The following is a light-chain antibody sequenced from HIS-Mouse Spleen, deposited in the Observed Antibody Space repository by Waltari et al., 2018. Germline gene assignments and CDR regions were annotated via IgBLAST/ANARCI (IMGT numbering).Light chain of an antibody. J-gene: IGKJ4*01. CDR3: QQFNSYPYST. Sequence: AIQLTQSPSSLSASVGDRVTSTFRASQGISSALAWYQQKPGKAPKLLIYDASSLESGVPSRFSGSGSGTDFTLTISSLQPEDFATYYCQQFNSYPYSTFGGGTKVEIK. CDR1: QGISSA. CDR2: DAS. V-gene: IGKV1-13*02.